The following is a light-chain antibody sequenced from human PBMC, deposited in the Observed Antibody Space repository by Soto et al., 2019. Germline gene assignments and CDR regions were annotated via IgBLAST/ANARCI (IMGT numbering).Light chain of an antibody. CDR3: TSYAGSDSWV. V-gene: IGLV2-14*01. CDR2: EVR. CDR1: MRDVGAYNL. Sequence: QSVLTQPASVSGSAGQSITISCSGTMRDVGAYNLVSWYQQHPGTAPKLIIYEVRNRPSGISSRFSGSRSGNTASLTISGLQSEDEGDYYCTSYAGSDSWVFGGGTKLTVL. J-gene: IGLJ3*02.